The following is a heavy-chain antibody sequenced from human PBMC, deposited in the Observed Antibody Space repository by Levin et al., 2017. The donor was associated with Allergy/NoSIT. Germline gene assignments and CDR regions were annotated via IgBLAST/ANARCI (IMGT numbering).Heavy chain of an antibody. V-gene: IGHV1-18*01. Sequence: ASVKVSCKASGYTFTSYGISWVRQAPGQGLEWMGWISAYNGNTNYAQKLQGRVTMTTDTSTSTAYMELRSLRSDDTAVYYCAIGLGELSFFSDGRIKYFQHWGQGTLVTVSS. CDR3: AIGLGELSFFSDGRIKYFQH. CDR1: GYTFTSYG. D-gene: IGHD3-16*02. CDR2: ISAYNGNT. J-gene: IGHJ1*01.